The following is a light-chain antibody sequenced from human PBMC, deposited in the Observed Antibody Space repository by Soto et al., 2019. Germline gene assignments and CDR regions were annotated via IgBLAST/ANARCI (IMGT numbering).Light chain of an antibody. J-gene: IGKJ4*01. CDR2: DAS. V-gene: IGKV3-11*01. CDR3: QQRVDWPRA. CDR1: QSVGDY. Sequence: EILLTQSLATLSLSPGERATLSCRASQSVGDYLGWYQQKPGQAPRLLIYDASQRATGVPARFSASGSGTDFTLTISSLEPEDFAIYYCQQRVDWPRAFGGGTKVEFK.